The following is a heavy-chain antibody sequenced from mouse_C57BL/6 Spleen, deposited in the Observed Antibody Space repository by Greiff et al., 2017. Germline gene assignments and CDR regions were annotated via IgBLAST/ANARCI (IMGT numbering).Heavy chain of an antibody. D-gene: IGHD1-1*02. CDR3: ERPPLLYYFDY. V-gene: IGHV5-17*01. CDR1: GFTFSDYG. CDR2: ISSGSSTI. J-gene: IGHJ2*01. Sequence: EVKLVESGGGLVKPGGSLKLSCAASGFTFSDYGMHWVRQAPGKGLEWVAYISSGSSTIYYADTVSGRFTISRDNDKNTLFLQMNSQRSEDSAMYYCERPPLLYYFDYWGQGTTLTVSS.